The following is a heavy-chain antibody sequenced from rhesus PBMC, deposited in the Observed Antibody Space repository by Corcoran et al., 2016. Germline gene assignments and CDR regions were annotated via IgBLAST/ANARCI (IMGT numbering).Heavy chain of an antibody. V-gene: IGHV3-54*02. CDR1: GFTFSSYG. CDR2: ISQYGNQK. J-gene: IGHJ2*01. D-gene: IGHD1-44*01. Sequence: EVQLVESGGGLVQPGGSLRLSCAASGFTFSSYGLPWFRRAPWKGLGWVPVISQYGNQKNYADAVKDRFTISTDNPKNMVYPQRHNLKMEDTAVYYCARASPLQSKVWYRDLWGAGTPITISS. CDR3: ARASPLQSKVWYRDL.